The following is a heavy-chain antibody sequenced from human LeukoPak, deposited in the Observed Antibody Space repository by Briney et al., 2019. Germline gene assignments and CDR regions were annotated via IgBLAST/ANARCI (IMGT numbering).Heavy chain of an antibody. CDR1: GYTFTSYA. V-gene: IGHV1-69*13. CDR3: ARGWLAETTVVTPYNY. CDR2: TIPIFGTA. J-gene: IGHJ4*02. D-gene: IGHD4-23*01. Sequence: ASVKVSCKASGYTFTSYAMNWVRQAPGQGHEWMGGTIPIFGTANYAQKFQDRVTITAVESMSTVYMELSSLRSEDTAVYYCARGWLAETTVVTPYNYWGQGTLVTVSS.